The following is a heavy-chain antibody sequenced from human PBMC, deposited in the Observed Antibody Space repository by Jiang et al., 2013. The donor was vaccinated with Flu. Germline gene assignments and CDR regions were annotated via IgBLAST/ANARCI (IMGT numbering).Heavy chain of an antibody. CDR2: INQDGSAK. Sequence: RLSCVASGFTFSTNWMSWVRQAPGKGLEWVANINQDGSAKYYVDSVKGRFTISRDNAKNSLFLQMNSLRGEDTAIYYCARAASWGQGTLVIVSS. CDR1: GFTFSTNW. V-gene: IGHV3-7*03. J-gene: IGHJ5*02. CDR3: ARAAS. D-gene: IGHD6-25*01.